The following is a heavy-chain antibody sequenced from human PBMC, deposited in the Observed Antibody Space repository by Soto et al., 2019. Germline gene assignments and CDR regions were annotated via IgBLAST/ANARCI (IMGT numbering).Heavy chain of an antibody. CDR3: ARGPFRQLRYFDWLYPFDP. CDR1: GGSISSYY. Sequence: SETLSLTCTVSGGSISSYYGSWIRQPPGKGLEWIGYIYYSGSTNYNPSLKSRVTISVDTSKNQFSLKLSSVTAADTAVYYCARGPFRQLRYFDWLYPFDPWGQGTLVTVSS. V-gene: IGHV4-59*01. J-gene: IGHJ5*02. CDR2: IYYSGST. D-gene: IGHD3-9*01.